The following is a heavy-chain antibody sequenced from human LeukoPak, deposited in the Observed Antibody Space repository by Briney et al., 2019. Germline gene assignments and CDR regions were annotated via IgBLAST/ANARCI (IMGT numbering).Heavy chain of an antibody. CDR3: ARDNGVAAAEDY. Sequence: PGGSLRLSCAASGFTFSTCNMNWVRQAPGKGLEWVSYIRSSSSPIYYADSVKGRFTISRDNAKNSLYLQMNSLRVEDTAVYYCARDNGVAAAEDYWGQGTLVTVSS. CDR1: GFTFSTCN. V-gene: IGHV3-48*04. D-gene: IGHD6-13*01. CDR2: IRSSSSPI. J-gene: IGHJ4*02.